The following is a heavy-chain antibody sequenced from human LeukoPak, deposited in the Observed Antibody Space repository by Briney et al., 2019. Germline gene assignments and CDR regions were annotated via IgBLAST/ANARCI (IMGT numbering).Heavy chain of an antibody. J-gene: IGHJ4*02. V-gene: IGHV1-69*04. Sequence: SVKVSCKASGGTFSSYAISWVRQAPGQGLEWMGRIIPILGIANYAQKFQGRVTITADESTSTAYMELSSLRSEDTAVYYCARARSIVATIGDFDYWGQGTLVTVSS. CDR2: IIPILGIA. CDR1: GGTFSSYA. CDR3: ARARSIVATIGDFDY. D-gene: IGHD5-12*01.